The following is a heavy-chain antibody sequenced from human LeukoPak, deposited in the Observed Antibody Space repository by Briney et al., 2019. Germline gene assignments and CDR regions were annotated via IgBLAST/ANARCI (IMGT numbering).Heavy chain of an antibody. CDR1: GYTLTELS. CDR2: FDPEDGET. Sequence: GASVEVSCKVSGYTLTELSMHWVRQAPGKGLEWMGGFDPEDGETIYAQKFQGRVTMTEDTSTDTAYMELSSLRSEDTAVYYCATVSYEDDYGDYVFQHWGQGTLVTVSS. V-gene: IGHV1-24*01. J-gene: IGHJ1*01. D-gene: IGHD4-17*01. CDR3: ATVSYEDDYGDYVFQH.